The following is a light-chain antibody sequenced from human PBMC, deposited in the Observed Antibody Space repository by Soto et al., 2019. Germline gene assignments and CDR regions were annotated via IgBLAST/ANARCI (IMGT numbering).Light chain of an antibody. J-gene: IGLJ2*01. CDR2: TDS. V-gene: IGLV1-44*01. Sequence: QSVLTQPPSASGTPGQRVTISCSGSSSNIGSDSVNWYQQLPGTAPKLLIYTDSQRPSGVSDRFSGSKSGSSASLAISGLQSEDEATYYCATWDDSLNAVVFGGGTKVNVL. CDR1: SSNIGSDS. CDR3: ATWDDSLNAVV.